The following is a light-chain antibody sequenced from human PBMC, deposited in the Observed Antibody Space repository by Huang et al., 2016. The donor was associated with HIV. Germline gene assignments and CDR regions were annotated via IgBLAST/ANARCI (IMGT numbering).Light chain of an antibody. CDR3: QQSYSLPRT. CDR2: AAS. Sequence: DIQMTQSPSSLSASVGDRVTITCRASKTINNYLDWYQQKPGKVPKLLIYAASSLQSGVPSRFSGSGSGTDFTLTISSLQVEYVATYYCQQSYSLPRTFGQGTKVEMK. CDR1: KTINNY. J-gene: IGKJ1*01. V-gene: IGKV1-39*01.